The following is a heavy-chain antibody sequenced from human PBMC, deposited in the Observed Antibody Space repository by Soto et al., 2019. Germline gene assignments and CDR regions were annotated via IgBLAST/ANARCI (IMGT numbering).Heavy chain of an antibody. Sequence: QVQLVESGGGVVQPGRSLRLSCAASGFTFSTYTMHWVRQAPGKGLEWVALISYDGSNQYYADSVRGRFTISRDNSKNTVFLQMSSLRSEDTATYYCAKEGYAGGYYGGGHFDYWGQGTLVTVSS. V-gene: IGHV3-30*18. D-gene: IGHD1-26*01. J-gene: IGHJ4*02. CDR1: GFTFSTYT. CDR3: AKEGYAGGYYGGGHFDY. CDR2: ISYDGSNQ.